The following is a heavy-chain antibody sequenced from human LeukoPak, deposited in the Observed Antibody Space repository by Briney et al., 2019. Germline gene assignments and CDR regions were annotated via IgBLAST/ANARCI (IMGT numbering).Heavy chain of an antibody. CDR3: ARDGDY. Sequence: AASVKVSCKASGYTCSSYGMIWVRQATGQGLEWMGWISAYDGYTHYAQNFQGRVTMTTDTSTTTAYLDFRSLRSDDTALYYCARDGDYWGQGTLVTVSS. V-gene: IGHV1-18*01. J-gene: IGHJ4*02. CDR2: ISAYDGYT. CDR1: GYTCSSYG.